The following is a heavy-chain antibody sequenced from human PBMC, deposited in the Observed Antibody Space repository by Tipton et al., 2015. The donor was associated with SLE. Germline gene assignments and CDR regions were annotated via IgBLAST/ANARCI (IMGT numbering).Heavy chain of an antibody. V-gene: IGHV4-34*01. CDR1: GGSFSGYF. D-gene: IGHD3-10*01. J-gene: IGHJ4*02. CDR2: INHSGST. CDR3: AKKYYFSSKYFDF. Sequence: TLSLTCAVYGGSFSGYFWSWIRQPPGKGLEWIGEINHSGSTNYNPSLNSRVTMSLDKSKNQFSLKLSSVTAADTAVYYCAKKYYFSSKYFDFWGQGTLVTVSS.